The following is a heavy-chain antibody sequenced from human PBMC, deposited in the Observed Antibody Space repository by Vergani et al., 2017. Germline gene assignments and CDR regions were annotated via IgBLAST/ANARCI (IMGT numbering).Heavy chain of an antibody. V-gene: IGHV3-23*01. CDR1: GFPFSTYA. CDR2: LTGGGGST. D-gene: IGHD1-26*01. Sequence: EVQLLESGGSLKQPGGSVRLSCAASGFPFSTYAMHWVRQAPGKGLEWVSALTGGGGSTYYANSLKGRFIISRDKSRDTLYLQMNSLRPEDTATYYCVKDAGSYENFFDSWGQGTLVTVSS. J-gene: IGHJ4*02. CDR3: VKDAGSYENFFDS.